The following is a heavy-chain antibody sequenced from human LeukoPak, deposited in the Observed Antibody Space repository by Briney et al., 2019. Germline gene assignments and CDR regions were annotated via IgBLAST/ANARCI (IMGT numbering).Heavy chain of an antibody. CDR1: GYSFTSYW. CDR2: IYPDDSDT. D-gene: IGHD1-26*01. V-gene: IGHV5-51*01. CDR3: ARRSGNYYGVDY. Sequence: GESLKISCKVSGYSFTSYWIAWVRQMPGKGLEWMGSIYPDDSDTTYNPSFQGQVTISADKYISTAYLQWSSLKASDTAMYYCARRSGNYYGVDYWGQGTLVTVSS. J-gene: IGHJ4*02.